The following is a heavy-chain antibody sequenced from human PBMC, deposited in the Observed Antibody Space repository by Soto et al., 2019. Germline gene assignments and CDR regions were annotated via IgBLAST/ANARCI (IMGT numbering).Heavy chain of an antibody. CDR1: GFTFSSYA. V-gene: IGHV3-30-3*01. Sequence: SLRLSCAASGFTFSSYAMDWVRQARGKGLEWVAVISYDGSNKYYADSVKGRFTISRDNSKNTLYLQMNSLRAEDTAVYYCAREPAFNPSSSWYFHWFDPWGQGTLVTVSS. CDR2: ISYDGSNK. J-gene: IGHJ5*02. CDR3: AREPAFNPSSSWYFHWFDP. D-gene: IGHD6-13*01.